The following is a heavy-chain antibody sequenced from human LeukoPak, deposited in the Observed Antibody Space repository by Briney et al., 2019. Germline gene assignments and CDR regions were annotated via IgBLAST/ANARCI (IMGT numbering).Heavy chain of an antibody. D-gene: IGHD4-23*01. Sequence: GESLMISCKGSGYSFTSYWIGWVRQMPGKGLEWMGIIYPGDSDTRYSPSFQGQVTISADKSISTAYLQWSSLKASDTAMYYCARHGYYGGNSGAFDIWGQGTMVTVSS. CDR3: ARHGYYGGNSGAFDI. CDR2: IYPGDSDT. V-gene: IGHV5-51*01. CDR1: GYSFTSYW. J-gene: IGHJ3*02.